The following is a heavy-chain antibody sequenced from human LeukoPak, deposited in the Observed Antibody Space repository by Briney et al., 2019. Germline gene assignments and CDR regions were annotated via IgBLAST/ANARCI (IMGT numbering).Heavy chain of an antibody. CDR3: GRGGPPFALDV. V-gene: IGHV3-74*01. D-gene: IGHD3-10*01. Sequence: GGSLRLSCVASGFTLSHYWMHWVRQAPGKGLVWVSGISGDGSIIIYADSVKGRFTIPRDNTKNTLYLQMNRLRGDDTAVYYCGRGGPPFALDVWGQGTTVTVSS. CDR2: ISGDGSII. J-gene: IGHJ6*02. CDR1: GFTLSHYW.